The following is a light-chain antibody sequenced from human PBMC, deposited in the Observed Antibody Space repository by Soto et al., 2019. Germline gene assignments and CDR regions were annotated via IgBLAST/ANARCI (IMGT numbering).Light chain of an antibody. J-gene: IGKJ4*01. CDR3: QQGNNWPPL. CDR1: QSVSSY. CDR2: DAS. V-gene: IGKV3-11*01. Sequence: EIVLTQSPATLSLSPGERATLSCRASQSVSSYLGWYQLKPGQAPRLLIYDASKRATGIPARFSGSGSGTAFTLTISSLEPEDFAVYYCQQGNNWPPLFGGGTKVEIK.